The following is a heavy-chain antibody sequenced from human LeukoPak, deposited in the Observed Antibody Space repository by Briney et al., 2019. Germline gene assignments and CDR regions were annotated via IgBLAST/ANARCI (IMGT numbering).Heavy chain of an antibody. Sequence: GGSLRLSCAASGFIFSNNYLNWVRQAPGKGLEWVSVISSGGNTYYADSVKGRFTISRDNSENTLYLQMNSLRAEDTAVYYCAREGDLGAFANWGQGTMVTVSS. V-gene: IGHV3-53*01. CDR2: ISSGGNT. J-gene: IGHJ3*02. D-gene: IGHD2-21*02. CDR1: GFIFSNNY. CDR3: AREGDLGAFAN.